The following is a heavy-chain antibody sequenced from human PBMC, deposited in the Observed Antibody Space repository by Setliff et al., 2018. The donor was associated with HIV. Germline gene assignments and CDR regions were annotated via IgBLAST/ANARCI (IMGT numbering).Heavy chain of an antibody. D-gene: IGHD3-10*01. J-gene: IGHJ5*02. V-gene: IGHV3-74*01. Sequence: PGGSLRLSCVASGLTFSRYWMHWVRQAPGQGLVWVSGTNNDTTTTTYADSVKGRFTISRDNAKNSLFLQMNSLRAEDTAVYYCARGPYRGYYGSGSHYTYNWFDPWGKGTLVTVSS. CDR3: ARGPYRGYYGSGSHYTYNWFDP. CDR2: TNNDTTTT. CDR1: GLTFSRYW.